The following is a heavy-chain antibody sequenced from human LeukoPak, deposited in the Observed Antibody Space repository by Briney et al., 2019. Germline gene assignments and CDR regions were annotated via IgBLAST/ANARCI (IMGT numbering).Heavy chain of an antibody. CDR3: AKRYSGSDYWGYFDC. J-gene: IGHJ4*02. V-gene: IGHV3-30*02. CDR2: MPYDGTNK. Sequence: GGSLRLSCAASGFTFRSDAMHWVRQAPGKGLEWVSFMPYDGTNKYYVDSVKGRFTISRDNSKNTLYLQMNSLRAEDTAVYYCAKRYSGSDYWGYFDCWGQGTLVTVSS. D-gene: IGHD5-12*01. CDR1: GFTFRSDA.